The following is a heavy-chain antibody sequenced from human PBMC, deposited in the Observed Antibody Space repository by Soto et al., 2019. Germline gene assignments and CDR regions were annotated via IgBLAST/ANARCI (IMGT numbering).Heavy chain of an antibody. J-gene: IGHJ6*02. D-gene: IGHD6-13*01. CDR3: ASSPGYSSTCYISFYGMDC. V-gene: IGHV1-69*06. CDR1: GGTFSSYA. CDR2: IIPIFGTA. Sequence: SVKVSCKASGGTFSSYAISWVRRAPGQGLEWMGGIIPIFGTANYAQKFQGRVTITADKSTSTAYMELSSLRSEDTAVYYCASSPGYSSTCYISFYGMDCSGPGSTVTV.